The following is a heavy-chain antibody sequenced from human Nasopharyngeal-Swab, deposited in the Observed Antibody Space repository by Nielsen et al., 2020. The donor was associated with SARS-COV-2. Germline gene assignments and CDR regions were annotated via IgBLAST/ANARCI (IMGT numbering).Heavy chain of an antibody. Sequence: SISWAAVGCIFSSYGMHWVRQAPGKGLEWVAVIWYDGSNKYYADSVKGRFTISRDNSKNTLYLQMNSLRAEDTAVYYCARDQPTPHYYYYGMDVWGQGTTVTVSS. CDR1: GCIFSSYG. D-gene: IGHD2-15*01. J-gene: IGHJ6*02. CDR2: IWYDGSNK. V-gene: IGHV3-33*01. CDR3: ARDQPTPHYYYYGMDV.